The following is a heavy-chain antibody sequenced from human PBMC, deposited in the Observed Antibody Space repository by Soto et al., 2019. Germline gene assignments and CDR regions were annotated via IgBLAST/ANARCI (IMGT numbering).Heavy chain of an antibody. CDR1: GGSVSTDNYY. D-gene: IGHD1-1*01. J-gene: IGHJ3*01. CDR2: IDYRGTA. V-gene: IGHV4-31*03. CDR3: ASEVMVPTDEDGFDV. Sequence: QVQLQESGPGLVKPSETLSLTCTVSGGSVSTDNYYWSWVRQHPGKGLECIGYIDYRGTAHYNPSLMSRVSMSVDTSKNPFSLNLSSVSAADTAIYYCASEVMVPTDEDGFDVGGQGTMVTVSS.